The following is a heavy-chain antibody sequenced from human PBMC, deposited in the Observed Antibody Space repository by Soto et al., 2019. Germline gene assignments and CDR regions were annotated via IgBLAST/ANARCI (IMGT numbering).Heavy chain of an antibody. CDR1: GYSFTSYW. CDR3: ARQYSSSAPLDP. CDR2: IDPSDSYT. D-gene: IGHD6-6*01. Sequence: HGESLKISCKGSGYSFTSYWISWVRQMPGKGLEWMGRIDPSDSYTNYSPSFQGHVTISADKSISTAYLQWSSLKASDTAMYYCARQYSSSAPLDPWGQGTLVTVSS. V-gene: IGHV5-10-1*01. J-gene: IGHJ5*02.